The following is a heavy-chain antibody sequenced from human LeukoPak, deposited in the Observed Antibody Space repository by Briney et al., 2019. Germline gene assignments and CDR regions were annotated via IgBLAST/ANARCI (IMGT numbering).Heavy chain of an antibody. CDR2: VNSDGTRT. V-gene: IGHV3-74*01. D-gene: IGHD3-9*01. CDR1: EISFSSSW. J-gene: IGHJ4*02. CDR3: ARGITGHYGNDF. Sequence: GGSLTLSCAASEISFSSSWMHWVRQCPGKGLVWVSRVNSDGTRTNYADSVKGRFAISRDNAKNMLYLQMNSLRAEDTAAYYCARGITGHYGNDFWGQGTLVTVSS.